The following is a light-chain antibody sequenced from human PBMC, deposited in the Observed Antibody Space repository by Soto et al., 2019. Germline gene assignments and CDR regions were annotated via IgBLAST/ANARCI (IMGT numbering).Light chain of an antibody. Sequence: QSVLTQPSSVSGSPGQSINISCTGTTSDVGLYNYVSWYQQHPGKAPKLMISEVSNLPSGVSNRFSGSKSGNTASLTISGLQAEDEADYYCSSYTSSDTLVFGAGTKVTVL. CDR2: EVS. CDR3: SSYTSSDTLV. J-gene: IGLJ2*01. CDR1: TSDVGLYNY. V-gene: IGLV2-14*01.